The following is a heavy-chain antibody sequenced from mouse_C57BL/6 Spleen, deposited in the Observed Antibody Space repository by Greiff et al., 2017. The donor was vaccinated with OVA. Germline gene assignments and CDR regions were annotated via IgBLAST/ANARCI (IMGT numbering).Heavy chain of an antibody. CDR3: AREVTGDAMDY. CDR2: INPNNGGT. V-gene: IGHV1-26*01. J-gene: IGHJ4*01. Sequence: VQLQQSGPELVKPGASVKISCKASGYTFTDYYMNWVKQSHGKSLEWIGDINPNNGGTSYNQKFKGKATLTVDKSSSTAYMELRSLTSEDSAVYYCAREVTGDAMDYWGQGTSVTVSS. CDR1: GYTFTDYY. D-gene: IGHD4-1*01.